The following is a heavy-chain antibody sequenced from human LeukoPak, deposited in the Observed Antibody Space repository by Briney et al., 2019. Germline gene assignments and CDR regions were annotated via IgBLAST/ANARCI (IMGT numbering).Heavy chain of an antibody. CDR2: ISYSGSI. Sequence: SETLSLTCTVSGGSISGHYWSWIRQPPGKGLEWIGYISYSGSINYNPSLKSRVTISVDTSKNQFSLKLSSVTAADTAMYYCGRYDSSGYSHFDYWGQGSLVTVSS. CDR3: GRYDSSGYSHFDY. V-gene: IGHV4-59*11. D-gene: IGHD3-22*01. CDR1: GGSISGHY. J-gene: IGHJ4*02.